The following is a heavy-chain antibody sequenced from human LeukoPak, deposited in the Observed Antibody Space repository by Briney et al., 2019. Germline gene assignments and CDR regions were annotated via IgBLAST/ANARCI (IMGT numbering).Heavy chain of an antibody. CDR2: INWNGGST. D-gene: IGHD1-7*01. Sequence: PGGSLRLSCVASGFTFSSYNMIWVRQAPGKGLEWVSGINWNGGSTGYADSVKGRFTISRDNAKNSLYLQMNSLRAEDTALYYCARDKLELRYYYYYYMDVWGKGTTVTVSS. CDR1: GFTFSSYN. CDR3: ARDKLELRYYYYYYMDV. V-gene: IGHV3-20*04. J-gene: IGHJ6*03.